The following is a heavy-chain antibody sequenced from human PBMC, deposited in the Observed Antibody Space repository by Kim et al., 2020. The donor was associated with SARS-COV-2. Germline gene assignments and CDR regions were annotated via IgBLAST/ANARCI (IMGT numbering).Heavy chain of an antibody. CDR3: AILDGWYSYWYFDL. CDR2: MNPNSGNT. D-gene: IGHD6-19*01. CDR1: GYTFTSYD. V-gene: IGHV1-8*01. J-gene: IGHJ2*01. Sequence: ASVKVSCKASGYTFTSYDINWVRQATGQGLEWMGWMNPNSGNTGYAQKFQGRVTMTRNTSISTAYMELSSLRSEDTAVYYCAILDGWYSYWYFDLWGRGTLVTVSS.